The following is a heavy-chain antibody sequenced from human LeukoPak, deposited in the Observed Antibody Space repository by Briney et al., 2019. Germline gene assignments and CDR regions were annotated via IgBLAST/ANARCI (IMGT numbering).Heavy chain of an antibody. CDR1: ADSFSSHY. CDR3: ARELVAVTKGFDS. V-gene: IGHV4-59*11. J-gene: IGHJ3*02. CDR2: ISYIGST. D-gene: IGHD4-17*01. Sequence: SETLSLTCAVSADSFSSHYWTWIRQPPGKGLEWIGYISYIGSTNYNPSLKSRVTISIDTSKNQFSLKLTSVTAADTAVYYCARELVAVTKGFDSWGQGTMVSVSS.